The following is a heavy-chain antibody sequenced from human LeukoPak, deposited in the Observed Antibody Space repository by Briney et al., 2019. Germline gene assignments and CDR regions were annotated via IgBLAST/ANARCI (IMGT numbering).Heavy chain of an antibody. V-gene: IGHV3-21*01. CDR2: ISSSSSYI. Sequence: PGGSLRLSCAASGFTFSSYSMNWIRQAPGKGLEWVSSISSSSSYIYYADSVKGRFTISRDNAKNSLYLQMNSLRAEDTAVYYCARDDPGGAFDIWGQGTMATVSS. J-gene: IGHJ3*02. CDR3: ARDDPGGAFDI. CDR1: GFTFSSYS. D-gene: IGHD3-10*01.